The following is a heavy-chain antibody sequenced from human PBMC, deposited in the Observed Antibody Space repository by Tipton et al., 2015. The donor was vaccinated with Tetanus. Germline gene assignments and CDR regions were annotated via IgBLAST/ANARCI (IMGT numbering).Heavy chain of an antibody. CDR1: GYTFTSYG. Sequence: QLVQSGAEVKKPGASVKVSCKASGYTFTSYGISWVRQAPGQGLEWMGWISAYNGNTHYAQKLQGRVTMTKDTSTSTAYMELRSLRSYDTAVYYCARERYDILPGYEYGMDVWGQGTTVTVPS. CDR2: ISAYNGNT. CDR3: ARERYDILPGYEYGMDV. J-gene: IGHJ6*02. D-gene: IGHD3-9*01. V-gene: IGHV1-18*01.